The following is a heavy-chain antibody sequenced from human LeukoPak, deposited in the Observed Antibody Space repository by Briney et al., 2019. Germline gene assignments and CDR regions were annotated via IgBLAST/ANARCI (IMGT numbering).Heavy chain of an antibody. J-gene: IGHJ5*02. CDR3: ARSRGRPFVVVAAYSNWFDP. D-gene: IGHD2-15*01. CDR1: GGSISSSSYY. Sequence: SETLSLTCTVSGGSISSSSYYWGWIRQPPGKGLEWIGSIYYSGSTYYNPSLKSRVTISVDTSKNQFSLKLSSVTAADTAVYYCARSRGRPFVVVAAYSNWFDPWGQGTLVTVSS. CDR2: IYYSGST. V-gene: IGHV4-39*01.